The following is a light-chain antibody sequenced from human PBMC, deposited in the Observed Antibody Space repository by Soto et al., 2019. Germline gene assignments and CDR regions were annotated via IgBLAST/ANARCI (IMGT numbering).Light chain of an antibody. CDR2: DVT. CDR1: SSDVGGYRF. CDR3: CSYAGTYTYV. V-gene: IGLV2-11*01. Sequence: QSVLTQPRSVSGSPGQSVTISCTGTSSDVGGYRFVSWYQQHPGKAPKLIIYDVTERPSGVPDRFSASKSANTASLTISGLQAEDEADYYCCSYAGTYTYVFGTGTKLTVL. J-gene: IGLJ1*01.